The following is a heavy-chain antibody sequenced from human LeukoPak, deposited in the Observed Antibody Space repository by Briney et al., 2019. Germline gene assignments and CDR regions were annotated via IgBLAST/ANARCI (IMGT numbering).Heavy chain of an antibody. D-gene: IGHD1-7*01. CDR1: VITFCAYS. CDR3: ARGDEKLQKNDARHI. V-gene: IGHV3-21*01. CDR2: SSRSGRDI. Sequence: GGSLRLFCSPSVITFCAYSVNWAPQAPGKGLDWVSSSSRSGRDIYYADSVRGRFTISRDNARDSLFLQMNSLTVEDTAVYYCARGDEKLQKNDARHIWGQGTTVTVSS. J-gene: IGHJ3*02.